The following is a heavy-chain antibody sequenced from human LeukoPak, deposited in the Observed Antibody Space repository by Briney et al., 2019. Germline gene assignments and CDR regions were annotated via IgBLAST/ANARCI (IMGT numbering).Heavy chain of an antibody. V-gene: IGHV3-15*01. CDR2: IKSKTDGGTT. J-gene: IGHJ3*02. CDR3: VGYCSGGNCPNAFDI. D-gene: IGHD2-15*01. Sequence: GGSLRLSCAASGFTFSNAWMSWVRQAPGNGLEWLGRIKSKTDGGTTDYTAPVKGRFTISRDDSKNTLYLQMNSLKTEDTAVYYCVGYCSGGNCPNAFDIWGQGTMVTVSS. CDR1: GFTFSNAW.